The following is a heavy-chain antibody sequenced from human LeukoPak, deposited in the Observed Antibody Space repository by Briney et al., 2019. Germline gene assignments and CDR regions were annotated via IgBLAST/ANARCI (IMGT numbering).Heavy chain of an antibody. CDR2: ITSSGSTI. J-gene: IGHJ4*02. D-gene: IGHD3-3*01. CDR1: GFTFSSYT. V-gene: IGHV3-48*04. CDR3: ARARSGSCFDY. Sequence: GGSLRLSCVASGFTFSSYTMNWVRQAPGKGLEWLSYITSSGSTIYYADSVKGRFTISRDNAKNSLYLQMNSLRAEDTAVYYCARARSGSCFDYWGQGTLVTVSS.